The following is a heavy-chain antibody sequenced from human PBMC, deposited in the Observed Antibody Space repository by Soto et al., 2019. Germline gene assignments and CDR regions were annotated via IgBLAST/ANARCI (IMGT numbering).Heavy chain of an antibody. D-gene: IGHD3-16*01. Sequence: SETLSLTCNVSGGSISSGDYYLSWIRQPPGKGLGWIGYIYYTGRTYSNPSLRSRVTISVDTSKNQFSLRLSSVTAADQAVYYCASTRGGGYYFDDWGQGTLVTVCS. CDR2: IYYTGRT. V-gene: IGHV4-30-4*01. J-gene: IGHJ4*02. CDR1: GGSISSGDYY. CDR3: ASTRGGGYYFDD.